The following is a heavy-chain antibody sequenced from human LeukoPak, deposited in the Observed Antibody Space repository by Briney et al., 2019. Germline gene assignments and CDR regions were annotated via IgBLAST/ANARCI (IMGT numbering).Heavy chain of an antibody. Sequence: PSETLSLTCAVYDGSFSGYYWSWIRQPPGKGLEWIGEINHSGSTDYNPSLKSRVTISVDTSKNQFSLKLSSVTAADTAVYYCARATLQLERRPFDYWGQGTLVTVSP. J-gene: IGHJ4*02. CDR3: ARATLQLERRPFDY. V-gene: IGHV4-34*01. CDR2: INHSGST. CDR1: DGSFSGYY. D-gene: IGHD1-1*01.